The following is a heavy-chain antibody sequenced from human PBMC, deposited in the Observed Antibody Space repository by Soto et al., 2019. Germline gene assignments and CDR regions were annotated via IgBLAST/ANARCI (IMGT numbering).Heavy chain of an antibody. V-gene: IGHV3-15*01. J-gene: IGHJ3*02. CDR1: GFTFSNAW. D-gene: IGHD5-12*01. Sequence: GGSLRLSCAASGFTFSNAWMSWVRQAPGKGLEWVGRIKSKTDGGTTDYAAPVKGRFTISRDDSKNTLYLQMNSLKTEDTAVYYCTTGFVDIVATSSAFDIWGQGTMVTVSS. CDR2: IKSKTDGGTT. CDR3: TTGFVDIVATSSAFDI.